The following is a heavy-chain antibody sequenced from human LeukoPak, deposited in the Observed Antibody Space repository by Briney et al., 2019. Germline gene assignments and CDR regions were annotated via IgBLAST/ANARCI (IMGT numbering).Heavy chain of an antibody. V-gene: IGHV3-30*02. J-gene: IGHJ4*02. Sequence: GGSLRLSCAASGINFRSSGMHWVRQAPGKGLEWVTFIQNDGSDKSYGASVKGRFTISRDNSKNTVYLHMNSLRADDTALYYCAREGGRAAAGRFDYWGQGTLVTVSS. CDR2: IQNDGSDK. CDR1: GINFRSSG. CDR3: AREGGRAAAGRFDY. D-gene: IGHD6-13*01.